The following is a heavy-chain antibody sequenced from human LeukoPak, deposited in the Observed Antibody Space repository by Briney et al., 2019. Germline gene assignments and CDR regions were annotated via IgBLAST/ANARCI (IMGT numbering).Heavy chain of an antibody. CDR3: AKRDYSSGWYAPDY. Sequence: GGSLRLSCAASGFTFSSYAMSWVRQAPGKGLEWVSAISGSGGSTYYADSVKGRFTISRDNSKNTLYLQINSLRAEDTAVYYCAKRDYSSGWYAPDYWGQGTLVTVSS. D-gene: IGHD6-19*01. CDR1: GFTFSSYA. CDR2: ISGSGGST. V-gene: IGHV3-23*01. J-gene: IGHJ4*02.